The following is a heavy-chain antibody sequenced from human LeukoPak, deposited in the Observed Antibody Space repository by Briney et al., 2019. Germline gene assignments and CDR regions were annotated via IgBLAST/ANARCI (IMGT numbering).Heavy chain of an antibody. CDR2: IYSGGST. Sequence: GGSLRLSCAASGFIVNTKYMNWVRQAPGKGLEWVSVIYSGGSTYYADSVQGRLTISRDDSENTLYLQMNSLRAEDTAVYYCARGLDYGDYVPGIDLWGQGTLVTVSS. CDR1: GFIVNTKY. V-gene: IGHV3-53*01. J-gene: IGHJ4*01. CDR3: ARGLDYGDYVPGIDL. D-gene: IGHD4-17*01.